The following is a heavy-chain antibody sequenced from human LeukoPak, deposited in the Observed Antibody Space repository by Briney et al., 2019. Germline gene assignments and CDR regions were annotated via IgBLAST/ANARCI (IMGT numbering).Heavy chain of an antibody. V-gene: IGHV3-74*01. CDR3: AKIDAY. J-gene: IGHJ4*02. CDR2: INSDGSIT. Sequence: GGSPRLSCAAPGFTFSSNWMHWVRQAPGKGLVWVSRINSDGSITNYADSVKGRFTISRDNAKNTLYLQMSSLRAEDTAVYYCAKIDAYWGQGTLVTVSS. CDR1: GFTFSSNW.